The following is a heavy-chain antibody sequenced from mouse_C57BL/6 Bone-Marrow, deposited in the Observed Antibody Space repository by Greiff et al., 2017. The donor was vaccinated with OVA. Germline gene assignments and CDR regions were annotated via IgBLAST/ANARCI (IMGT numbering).Heavy chain of an antibody. J-gene: IGHJ4*01. D-gene: IGHD2-5*01. CDR1: GYTFTDYE. CDR2: IDPETGGT. Sequence: QVHVKQSGAELVRPGASVTLSCKASGYTFTDYEMHWVKQTPVHGLEWIGAIDPETGGTAYNQKFKGKAILTADKSSSTAYMELRSLTSEDSAVYYCTRCYSNYNYYAMDYWGQGTSVTVSS. CDR3: TRCYSNYNYYAMDY. V-gene: IGHV1-15*01.